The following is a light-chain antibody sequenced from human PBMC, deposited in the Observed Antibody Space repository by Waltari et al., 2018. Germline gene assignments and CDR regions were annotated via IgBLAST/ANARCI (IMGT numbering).Light chain of an antibody. V-gene: IGLV2-23*01. CDR1: SSAVGSYNL. CDR3: CSYAGSSTYV. Sequence: QSALTQPASVSGSPGQSITIPCTGTSSAVGSYNLVPWYQQHPGKAPKLMIYKGSKRPSGVSNRFSGSKSGNTASLTISGLQAEDEADYYCCSYAGSSTYVFGTGTKVTVL. J-gene: IGLJ1*01. CDR2: KGS.